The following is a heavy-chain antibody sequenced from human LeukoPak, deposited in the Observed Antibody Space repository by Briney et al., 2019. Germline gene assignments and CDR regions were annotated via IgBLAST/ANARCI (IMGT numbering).Heavy chain of an antibody. CDR2: MRTKANGGAT. CDR3: TAVGWESAWGEFYY. D-gene: IGHD3-16*01. Sequence: GGSLRLSCRASGFTFTTYSTNWLRQAPGKGPEWVGFMRTKANGGATEYDTSLKARFTISRDDSKNIAYLQMNSLNTEDTAVYYCTAVGWESAWGEFYYWGQGTLVTVSS. J-gene: IGHJ4*02. CDR1: GFTFTTYS. V-gene: IGHV3-49*03.